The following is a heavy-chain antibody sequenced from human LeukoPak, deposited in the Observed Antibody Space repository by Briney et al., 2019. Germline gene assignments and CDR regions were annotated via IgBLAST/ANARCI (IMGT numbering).Heavy chain of an antibody. V-gene: IGHV4-34*01. D-gene: IGHD2-8*01. CDR3: ARVSGYCSDGVCRFDY. CDR1: GGSSIGYS. Sequence: SGTLSLTCAVYGGSSIGYSWSWVRQPPGKGLEWIGEIDDSGTTNYRPSLKSRVTISVDTSKNQLSLKVTSVTAADTAVYYCARVSGYCSDGVCRFDYWGQGTLVTVSS. CDR2: IDDSGTT. J-gene: IGHJ4*02.